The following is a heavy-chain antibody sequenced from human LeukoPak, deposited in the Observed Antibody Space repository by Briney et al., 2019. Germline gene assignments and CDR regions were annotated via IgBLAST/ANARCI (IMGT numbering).Heavy chain of an antibody. CDR2: INHSGST. CDR1: GGSFSGYY. CDR3: ARVRRGYYTNTDYFDY. D-gene: IGHD3-3*01. V-gene: IGHV4-34*01. J-gene: IGHJ4*02. Sequence: SETLSLTCAVYGGSFSGYYWSWIRQPPGKGLEWIGEINHSGSTNYNPSLKSRATISVDTSKSQFSLKLSSVTAADTAVYYCARVRRGYYTNTDYFDYWGQGTLVTVSS.